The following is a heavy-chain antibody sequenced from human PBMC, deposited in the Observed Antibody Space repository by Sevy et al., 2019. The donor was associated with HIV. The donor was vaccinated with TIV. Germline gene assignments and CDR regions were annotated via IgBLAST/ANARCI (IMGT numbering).Heavy chain of an antibody. J-gene: IGHJ5*02. Sequence: SETLSLTCTVSGGSISSYYWSWIRQPPGKGLEWIGYIYYSGSTNYNPSLKSRVTISVDTSKNQFSLKVSSVTAADTAVYYCARSSYDFWSGPLNWFDPWGQGTLVTVSS. CDR3: ARSSYDFWSGPLNWFDP. V-gene: IGHV4-59*01. CDR1: GGSISSYY. CDR2: IYYSGST. D-gene: IGHD3-3*01.